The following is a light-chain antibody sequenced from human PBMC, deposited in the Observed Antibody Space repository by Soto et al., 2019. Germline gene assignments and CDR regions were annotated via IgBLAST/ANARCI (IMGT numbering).Light chain of an antibody. CDR1: SSDVGAYNY. CDR2: DVS. V-gene: IGLV2-14*03. CDR3: SSYTSSSTPVV. Sequence: SALTQPASMSGSPGQSITISCTGTSSDVGAYNYVSWYQQHPGKAPKLIIYDVSYRPSGVSNRFSGSKSGNTASLTISGLQAEDEADYYCSSYTSSSTPVVFGGGTKLTVL. J-gene: IGLJ2*01.